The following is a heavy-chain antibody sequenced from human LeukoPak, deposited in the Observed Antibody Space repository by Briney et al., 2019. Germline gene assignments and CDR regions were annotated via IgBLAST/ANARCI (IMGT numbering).Heavy chain of an antibody. D-gene: IGHD3-10*01. V-gene: IGHV3-23*01. J-gene: IGHJ4*02. CDR2: ISGSDGST. CDR3: AIRGGAHIDY. CDR1: GFTFSSYA. Sequence: GGSLRLSCAASGFTFSSYAMSWVRQAPGKGLEWVSAISGSDGSTYYADSVKGRFTISRDNSKNTLYLQMNSLRAEDTAVYYCAIRGGAHIDYWGQGTLVTVSS.